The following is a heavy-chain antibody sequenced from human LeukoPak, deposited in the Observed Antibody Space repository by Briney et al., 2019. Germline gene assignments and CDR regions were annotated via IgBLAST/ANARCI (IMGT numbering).Heavy chain of an antibody. V-gene: IGHV1-18*01. Sequence: GASVKVSCKASGYTFTSYGISWVRQAPRQGLDWMGWISAYNGNTNYAQKLQGRVTMTTDTSTSTAYMELRSLRSDDTAVYYCARDGELLPPSYVDFWGQGTLVTVSS. CDR3: ARDGELLPPSYVDF. D-gene: IGHD1-26*01. CDR2: ISAYNGNT. CDR1: GYTFTSYG. J-gene: IGHJ4*02.